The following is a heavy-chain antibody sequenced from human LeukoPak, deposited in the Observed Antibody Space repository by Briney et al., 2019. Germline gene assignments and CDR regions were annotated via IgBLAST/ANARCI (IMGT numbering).Heavy chain of an antibody. CDR2: IKRNTDTGTT. J-gene: IGHJ4*02. CDR1: GFSFSNAW. Sequence: PGGSLRLSCAASGFSFSNAWMSWVRQAPGKGLEWVAHIKRNTDTGTTNYGASVEGRFTVSRDDSKNTLYLQMNSLKIEDTAVYYYTTGDRGWQDYWGQGTLVTVSS. D-gene: IGHD6-19*01. CDR3: TTGDRGWQDY. V-gene: IGHV3-15*01.